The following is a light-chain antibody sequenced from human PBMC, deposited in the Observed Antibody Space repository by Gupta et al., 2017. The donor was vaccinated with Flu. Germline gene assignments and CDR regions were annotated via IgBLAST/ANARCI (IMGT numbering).Light chain of an antibody. Sequence: SYELTQPPSVSVSPGQTARITCSGDTLARQYAYWYQQKPGQAPVQVIYKDTERPSGIPERFSGSTSGTTVTLTISGVQAEDEADYYCQSADSSGTYVVFGGGTRLTV. CDR2: KDT. CDR1: TLARQY. V-gene: IGLV3-25*02. CDR3: QSADSSGTYVV. J-gene: IGLJ2*01.